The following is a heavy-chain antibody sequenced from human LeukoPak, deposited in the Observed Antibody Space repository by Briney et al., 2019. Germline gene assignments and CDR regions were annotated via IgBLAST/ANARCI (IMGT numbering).Heavy chain of an antibody. CDR1: GFTFSSYG. CDR2: ISYDGSNK. Sequence: GGFLRLSCAASGFTFSSYGMHWVRQAPGKGLEWVAVISYDGSNKYYADSVKGRFTISRDNSKNTLYLQMNSLRAEDTAVYYCAKDRRGVAASDNWFDPWGQGTLVTVSS. CDR3: AKDRRGVAASDNWFDP. D-gene: IGHD2-15*01. V-gene: IGHV3-30*18. J-gene: IGHJ5*02.